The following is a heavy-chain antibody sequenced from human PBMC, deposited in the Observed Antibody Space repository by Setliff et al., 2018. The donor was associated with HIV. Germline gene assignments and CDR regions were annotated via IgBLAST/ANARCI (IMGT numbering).Heavy chain of an antibody. J-gene: IGHJ1*01. D-gene: IGHD1-26*01. Sequence: GASVKVSCKSFGDTLTTYGINWVGQAPGQGLEWLGWISAYSGNTHYAQKVQGRVTMTTDTSTSTAYMELRSLRLDDTAAYYCARGGWEQPEYFQHWGQGTQVTVSS. CDR1: GDTLTTYG. CDR3: ARGGWEQPEYFQH. CDR2: ISAYSGNT. V-gene: IGHV1-18*01.